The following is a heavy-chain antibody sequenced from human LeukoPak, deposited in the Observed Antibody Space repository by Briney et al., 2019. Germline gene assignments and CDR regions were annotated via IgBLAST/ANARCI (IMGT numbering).Heavy chain of an antibody. J-gene: IGHJ3*01. D-gene: IGHD2-8*02. Sequence: SETLSLTYSVSGSSITGQFWSVLRQAPGKILERLGYLHDSGATDYNPSLKTRPTISLHTSTNQFFLRLTAVTAADTAFYYCAREEGAAGESLDFWGQGTMVTVSS. V-gene: IGHV4-59*11. CDR2: LHDSGAT. CDR1: GSSITGQF. CDR3: AREEGAAGESLDF.